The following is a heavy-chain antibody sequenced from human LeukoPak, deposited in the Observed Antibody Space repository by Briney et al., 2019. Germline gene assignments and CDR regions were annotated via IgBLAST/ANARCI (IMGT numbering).Heavy chain of an antibody. J-gene: IGHJ4*02. D-gene: IGHD5-12*01. CDR1: GYTFTGYY. V-gene: IGHV1-2*02. CDR2: INSNSGRT. CDR3: AREYSGSDSGGYFDY. Sequence: ASVKVSCKASGYTFTGYYMHWVRQAPGQGLEWMGWINSNSGRTNYAQKFEGSVTMTRDTSISTAYMELSRLRSDDTAVYYCAREYSGSDSGGYFDYWGQGTLVTVSS.